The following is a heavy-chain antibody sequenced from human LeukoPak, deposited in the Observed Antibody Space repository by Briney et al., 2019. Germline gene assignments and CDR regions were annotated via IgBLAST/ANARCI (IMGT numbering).Heavy chain of an antibody. Sequence: KPSETLSLTCTVSGDSISSSSYHWGWIRQPPGKGLEWIGSIYYSGTTYYNPSLKSRVTISVDTSKNQFSLKLSSVTAADTAVYYCARGLSWGRGTLVTVSS. V-gene: IGHV4-39*01. J-gene: IGHJ4*02. CDR2: IYYSGTT. CDR3: ARGLS. CDR1: GDSISSSSYH. D-gene: IGHD6-19*01.